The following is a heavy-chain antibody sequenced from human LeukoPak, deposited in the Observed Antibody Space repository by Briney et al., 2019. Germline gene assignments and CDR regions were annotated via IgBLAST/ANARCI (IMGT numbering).Heavy chain of an antibody. CDR2: INPNSGGT. J-gene: IGHJ4*02. D-gene: IGHD3-10*01. CDR1: GYTFTGYY. Sequence: ASVKVSCKASGYTFTGYYIHWVRQAPGQGLEWMGWINPNSGGTNYAQKFQDRVTMTRDTSISTAYMELIRLISDDTAVYYCARDYGDFGDPGFWGQGTLVTVSS. V-gene: IGHV1-2*02. CDR3: ARDYGDFGDPGF.